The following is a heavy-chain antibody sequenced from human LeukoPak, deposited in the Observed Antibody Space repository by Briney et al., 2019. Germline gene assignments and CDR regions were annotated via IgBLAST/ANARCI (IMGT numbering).Heavy chain of an antibody. CDR2: IYYSGST. CDR1: GGSFSGYY. CDR3: ATVSAFFYDSGSYYTFDY. D-gene: IGHD3-10*01. Sequence: PSETLSLTCAVYGGSFSGYYWSWIRQPPGKGLEWIGEIYYSGSTNYNPSLKSRVTISVDKSKNQFSLKLSSVTAADTAVYYCATVSAFFYDSGSYYTFDYWGQGTLVTVSS. J-gene: IGHJ4*02. V-gene: IGHV4-34*01.